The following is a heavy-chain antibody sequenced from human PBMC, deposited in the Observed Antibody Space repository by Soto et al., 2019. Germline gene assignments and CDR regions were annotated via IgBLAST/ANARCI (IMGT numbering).Heavy chain of an antibody. Sequence: GGSLRLSCAASGFTFSDYYMSWIRQAPGKGLEWVSYISVSGGTTYYADSVKGRFTISRDNSKNTFYLQMNSLRAEDTAIYYCATRHLPYCSGGTCNPFDFWGQGTLVTVSS. V-gene: IGHV3-11*01. CDR3: ATRHLPYCSGGTCNPFDF. CDR2: ISVSGGTT. D-gene: IGHD2-15*01. CDR1: GFTFSDYY. J-gene: IGHJ4*02.